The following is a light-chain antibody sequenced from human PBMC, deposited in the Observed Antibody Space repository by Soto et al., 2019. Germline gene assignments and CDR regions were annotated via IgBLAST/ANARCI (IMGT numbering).Light chain of an antibody. CDR1: SGSIASNY. CDR3: QSFDNTNQV. V-gene: IGLV6-57*03. Sequence: NFMLTQPHSVSESPGKTVTISCTRSSGSIASNYVQWYQQRPGSAPTTVIYEDNQRPSGVPDRFSGSIDSSSNSASLTISGLKTEDEADYFCQSFDNTNQVFGGGTKGTVL. CDR2: EDN. J-gene: IGLJ3*02.